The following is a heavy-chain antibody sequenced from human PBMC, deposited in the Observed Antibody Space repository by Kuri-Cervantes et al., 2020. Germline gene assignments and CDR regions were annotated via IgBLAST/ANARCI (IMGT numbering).Heavy chain of an antibody. CDR1: GFTFSSYA. CDR3: AKEGDCSSTSCYRRFYYYYYMDV. V-gene: IGHV3-30-3*01. Sequence: GGSLRLSCVASGFTFSSYAMHWVRQAPGKGLEWVAVISYDGSNKYYADSVKGRFTISRDNSKNTLYLQMNSLRAEDTAVYYCAKEGDCSSTSCYRRFYYYYYMDVWGKGTTVTVSS. D-gene: IGHD2-2*01. CDR2: ISYDGSNK. J-gene: IGHJ6*03.